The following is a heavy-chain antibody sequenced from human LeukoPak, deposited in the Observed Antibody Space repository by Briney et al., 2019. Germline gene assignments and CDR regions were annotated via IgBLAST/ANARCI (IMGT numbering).Heavy chain of an antibody. CDR1: GFRFNTYW. CDR3: ASNYGIFDY. Sequence: PGGSLRLSCTASGFRFNTYWMSWVRQAPGKGLEWLASINEDGREKFYVESVKGRFTVSRDNAKNSLYLQMNSLRAEDTAVYYCASNYGIFDYWGQGTLVTVSS. CDR2: INEDGREK. V-gene: IGHV3-7*01. J-gene: IGHJ4*02. D-gene: IGHD4-11*01.